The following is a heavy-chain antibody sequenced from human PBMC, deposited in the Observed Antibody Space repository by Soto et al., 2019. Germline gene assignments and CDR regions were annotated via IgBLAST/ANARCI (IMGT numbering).Heavy chain of an antibody. CDR2: ISFDGSDK. Sequence: LLESGGGVVQPGRSLRLSCSASGFSFKTYGMHWVRQAPGKGLEWVAFISFDGSDKLYGDSVKGRFSISRDNSNDTLHLQMDSLRADDTGFYYCVRGGWASTPSDYWGQGALVTVSA. V-gene: IGHV3-33*01. D-gene: IGHD1-26*01. J-gene: IGHJ4*02. CDR1: GFSFKTYG. CDR3: VRGGWASTPSDY.